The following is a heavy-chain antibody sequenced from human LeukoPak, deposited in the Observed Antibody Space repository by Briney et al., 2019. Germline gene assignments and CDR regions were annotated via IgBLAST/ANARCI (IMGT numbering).Heavy chain of an antibody. V-gene: IGHV3-30*02. CDR2: IRYDESHR. J-gene: IGHJ4*02. CDR3: AKDYSTNNWNEGIGY. Sequence: GGSLRLSCAASGFTFNRYGMHWVRQAPGKGLECVAFIRYDESHRFYGDSVRGRFTISRDNSKNTLYPQMNSLRAEDTAVYYCAKDYSTNNWNEGIGYWGQGTLVTVSS. CDR1: GFTFNRYG. D-gene: IGHD1-20*01.